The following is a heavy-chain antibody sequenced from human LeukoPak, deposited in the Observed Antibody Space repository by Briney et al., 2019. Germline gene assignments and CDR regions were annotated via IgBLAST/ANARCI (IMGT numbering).Heavy chain of an antibody. D-gene: IGHD3-10*01. CDR1: GYTFTSYG. CDR2: IIPIFGTA. CDR3: AKRNTMVRGGPCFDY. V-gene: IGHV1-69*06. J-gene: IGHJ4*02. Sequence: GASVKVSCKASGYTFTSYGISWVRQAPGQGLEWMGGIIPIFGTANYAQKFQGRVTITADKSTSTACMELSSLRPDDTAIYYCAKRNTMVRGGPCFDYWGQGLLVTVSS.